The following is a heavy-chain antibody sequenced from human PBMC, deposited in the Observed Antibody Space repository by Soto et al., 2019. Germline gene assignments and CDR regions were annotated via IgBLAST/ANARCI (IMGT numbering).Heavy chain of an antibody. D-gene: IGHD2-2*01. CDR2: IYDTGST. CDR3: ARYYCTSDTCYYFDY. Sequence: PSETLSLTCTVSGGSISSYYWSWIRQTPGKGLEWIGYIYDTGSTNYNPSLKSRVSFSVDTSKNQFSLKLNSVTAADTAVYYCARYYCTSDTCYYFDYWGQGTLVTVSS. J-gene: IGHJ4*02. CDR1: GGSISSYY. V-gene: IGHV4-59*01.